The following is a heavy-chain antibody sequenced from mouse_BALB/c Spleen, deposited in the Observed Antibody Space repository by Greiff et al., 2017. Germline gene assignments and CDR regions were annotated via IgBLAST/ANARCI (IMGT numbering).Heavy chain of an antibody. CDR2: IWSGGST. CDR1: GFSLTSYG. D-gene: IGHD1-1*01. V-gene: IGHV2-2*02. Sequence: VQLVESGPGLVQPSQSLSITCTVSGFSLTSYGVHWVRQSPGKGLEWLGVIWSGGSTDYNAAFISRLSISKDNSKSPVFFKMNSLQANDTAIYYCAKGDYYGSSYWYFDVWGAGTTVTVSS. CDR3: AKGDYYGSSYWYFDV. J-gene: IGHJ1*01.